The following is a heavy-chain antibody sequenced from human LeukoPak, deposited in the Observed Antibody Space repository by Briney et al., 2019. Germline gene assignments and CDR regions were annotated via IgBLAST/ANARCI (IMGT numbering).Heavy chain of an antibody. CDR2: ISGSGGGT. J-gene: IGHJ3*02. CDR3: AKDRLGDYGAPTDAFDI. V-gene: IGHV3-23*01. D-gene: IGHD4-17*01. CDR1: GFTFSSYA. Sequence: GGSLRLSCAASGFTFSSYAMSWVRQAPGKGLEWVSAISGSGGGTYYADSVKGRFTISRDNSKNTLWLQMNSLRAEDTAVYYCAKDRLGDYGAPTDAFDIWGQGTMVTVSS.